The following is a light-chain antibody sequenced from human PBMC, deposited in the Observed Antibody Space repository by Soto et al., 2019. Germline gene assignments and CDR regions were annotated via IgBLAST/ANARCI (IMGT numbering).Light chain of an antibody. CDR1: QSVNIY. J-gene: IGKJ4*01. Sequence: IGMTQSPATLSVSPGERATLSCSASQSVNIYLAWYQQKPGQAPRLLIFGASSRATGIPARFSGSGSGTEFTLTISILQSEDFAVYYCQQYNNWPSLTLGGGTKVDIK. CDR2: GAS. CDR3: QQYNNWPSLT. V-gene: IGKV3-15*01.